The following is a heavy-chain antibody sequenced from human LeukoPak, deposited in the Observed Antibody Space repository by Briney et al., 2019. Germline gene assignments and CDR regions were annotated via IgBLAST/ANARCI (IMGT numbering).Heavy chain of an antibody. D-gene: IGHD2-15*01. V-gene: IGHV1-18*01. J-gene: IGHJ5*02. CDR3: ARDTEVVVAARGWFDP. CDR2: ISAYNGNT. CDR1: GYTFTSYG. Sequence: GSVNVSCKASGYTFTSYGISWVRQAPGQGLEWMGWISAYNGNTNYAQKLQGRVTMTTDTSTSTAYMELRSLRSDDTAVYYCARDTEVVVAARGWFDPWGQGTLVTVSS.